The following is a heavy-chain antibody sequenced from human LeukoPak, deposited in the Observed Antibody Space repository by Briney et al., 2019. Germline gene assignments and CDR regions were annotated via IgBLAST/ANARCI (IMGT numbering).Heavy chain of an antibody. J-gene: IGHJ4*02. CDR3: TTISNQVAASPHR. D-gene: IGHD6-19*01. CDR1: GFTFSDAW. CDR2: IKSKTYGVTT. Sequence: GGSLRLSCAASGFTFSDAWMTWVRQAPGKGPEWVGRIKSKTYGVTTTYAAPVKGRFTISRDDLNNTLYLQMNSPKTDDTAVYYCTTISNQVAASPHRWGQGTLVTVSS. V-gene: IGHV3-15*01.